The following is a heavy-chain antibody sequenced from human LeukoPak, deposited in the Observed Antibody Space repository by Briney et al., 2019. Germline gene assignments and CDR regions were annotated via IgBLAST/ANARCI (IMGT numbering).Heavy chain of an antibody. CDR1: GFTFSSHD. V-gene: IGHV3-13*01. CDR3: ARGPRYCSSGYPNYGMDV. J-gene: IGHJ6*02. CDR2: IGTGGDT. D-gene: IGHD3-22*01. Sequence: PGGSLRLSCAASGFTFSSHDMHWVRQATGKGLEWVSAIGTGGDTYYVDAVKGRFTISRENAKNSLYLQMNSLRAGDTAVYYCARGPRYCSSGYPNYGMDVWGQGTTVTVSS.